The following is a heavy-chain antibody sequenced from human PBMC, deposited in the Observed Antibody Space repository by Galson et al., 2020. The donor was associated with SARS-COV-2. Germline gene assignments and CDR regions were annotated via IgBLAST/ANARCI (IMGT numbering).Heavy chain of an antibody. CDR3: AKWGPPSWSPDYYYYGMDV. D-gene: IGHD6-13*01. Sequence: GGSLRLSCAASGFTFSSYGMHWVRQAPGKGLEWVAVIWYDGSNKYYADSVKGRFTISRDNSKNTLYLQMNSLRAEDTAVYYCAKWGPPSWSPDYYYYGMDVWGQGTTVTVSS. CDR2: IWYDGSNK. J-gene: IGHJ6*02. V-gene: IGHV3-33*06. CDR1: GFTFSSYG.